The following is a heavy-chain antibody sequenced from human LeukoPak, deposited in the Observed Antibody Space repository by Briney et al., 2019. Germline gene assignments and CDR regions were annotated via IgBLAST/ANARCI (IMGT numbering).Heavy chain of an antibody. J-gene: IGHJ4*02. CDR2: INHSGST. V-gene: IGHV4-34*01. Sequence: SETLSLTCAVYGGSFSGYYWSWIRQPPGKGLEWIGEINHSGSTNYNPSLKSRVTISVDTSKNQFSLKLSSVTAADTAVYYCARTIDSSGYFPFDYWGQGTLVTVSS. CDR3: ARTIDSSGYFPFDY. D-gene: IGHD3-22*01. CDR1: GGSFSGYY.